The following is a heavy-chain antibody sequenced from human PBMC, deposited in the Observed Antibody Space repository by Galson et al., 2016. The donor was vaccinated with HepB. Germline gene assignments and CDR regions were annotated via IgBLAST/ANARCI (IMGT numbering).Heavy chain of an antibody. J-gene: IGHJ3*02. CDR3: WSGYTSGI. Sequence: SLRLSCAASGFRFSAYWLAWVRQAPGKGLEYVANINEDGSRTHYLDSAKGRFTISRDNAKNSVALRMDSLRADDTALYYGWSGYTSGIWGQGTRVTVSS. CDR2: INEDGSRT. CDR1: GFRFSAYW. V-gene: IGHV3-7*01. D-gene: IGHD6-19*01.